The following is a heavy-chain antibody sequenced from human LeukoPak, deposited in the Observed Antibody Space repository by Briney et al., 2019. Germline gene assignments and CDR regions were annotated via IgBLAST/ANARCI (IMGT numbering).Heavy chain of an antibody. D-gene: IGHD3-10*01. Sequence: GGSLRLSCAASGFTVSSNYMSWVRQAPGKGLEWVSVIYNGGNTYYADSVKGRFTISRHNSKNTLYLQMNSLRAEDTAVYYCARVVGSGSYYNDYYYYGMDVWGQGTTVTVSS. CDR3: ARVVGSGSYYNDYYYYGMDV. J-gene: IGHJ6*02. CDR1: GFTVSSNY. CDR2: IYNGGNT. V-gene: IGHV3-53*04.